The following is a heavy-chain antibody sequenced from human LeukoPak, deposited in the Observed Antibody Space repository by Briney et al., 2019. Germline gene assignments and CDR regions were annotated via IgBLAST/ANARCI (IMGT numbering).Heavy chain of an antibody. CDR1: GGSISSGSYY. CDR3: ARERYYGSGSYYQYCYYYYMDV. V-gene: IGHV4-61*02. D-gene: IGHD3-10*01. J-gene: IGHJ6*03. Sequence: SETLSLTCAVSGGSISSGSYYWSWIRQPAGKGLEWIGRIYTSGSTNYNPSLKSRVTISVDTSKNQFSLKLSSVTAADTAVYYCARERYYGSGSYYQYCYYYYMDVWGKGTTVTISS. CDR2: IYTSGST.